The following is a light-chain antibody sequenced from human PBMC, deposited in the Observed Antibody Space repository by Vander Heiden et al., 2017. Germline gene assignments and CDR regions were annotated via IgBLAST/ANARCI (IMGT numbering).Light chain of an antibody. CDR3: SSYAGSNLPYV. J-gene: IGLJ1*01. V-gene: IGLV2-8*01. CDR1: SSDVGGYNY. CDR2: EVS. Sequence: QSALTPPPSASGSPGQSVTIYCTGTSSDVGGYNYVSWYQQHPGKAPKLMIYEVSKRPSGVPDRFSGLQAEDEADYYCSSYAGSNLPYVFGTGTKVTVL.